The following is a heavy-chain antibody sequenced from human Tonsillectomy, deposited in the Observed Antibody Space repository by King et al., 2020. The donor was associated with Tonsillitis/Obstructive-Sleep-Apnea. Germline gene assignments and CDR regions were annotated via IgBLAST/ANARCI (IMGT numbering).Heavy chain of an antibody. CDR2: IYPGDSDT. J-gene: IGHJ6*03. V-gene: IGHV5-51*01. CDR3: ARRGGYSSMDV. CDR1: GYTFVNYW. Sequence: QLVQSGAEVKKPGESLKISCKGSGYTFVNYWIGWVRQMPGKGLEWMGIIYPGDSDTTYSPSFQGQVTISADKSISTAYLLWSSLKSSDTGMYSCARRGGYSSMDVWGKGTTVTVSS. D-gene: IGHD3-16*01.